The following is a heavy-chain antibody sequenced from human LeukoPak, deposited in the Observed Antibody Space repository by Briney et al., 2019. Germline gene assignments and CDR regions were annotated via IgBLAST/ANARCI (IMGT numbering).Heavy chain of an antibody. D-gene: IGHD5-12*01. CDR3: ARDLGEWLDY. CDR2: IYYSRST. Sequence: SETLSLTCTVSGGSISSYYWSWIRQPPGKGLEWIGYIYYSRSTNYNPSLKSRVTISVDTSKNQFSLKLSSVTAADTAVYYCARDLGEWLDYWGQGTLVTVSS. J-gene: IGHJ4*02. V-gene: IGHV4-59*01. CDR1: GGSISSYY.